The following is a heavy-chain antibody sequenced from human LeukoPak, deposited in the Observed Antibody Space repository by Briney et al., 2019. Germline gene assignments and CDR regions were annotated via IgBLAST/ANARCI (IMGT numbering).Heavy chain of an antibody. CDR1: GFTFSNYA. CDR3: AKGASYGGFFDY. Sequence: GGSLRLSCAASGFTFSNYAMHCVRQAPGKGLEWVAFIRHDGSDKYYADSVKDRFTISRDNSKNTLYLQMNSLRPEDTAVYYCAKGASYGGFFDYWGQGTLVTVSS. J-gene: IGHJ4*02. CDR2: IRHDGSDK. D-gene: IGHD5-18*01. V-gene: IGHV3-30*02.